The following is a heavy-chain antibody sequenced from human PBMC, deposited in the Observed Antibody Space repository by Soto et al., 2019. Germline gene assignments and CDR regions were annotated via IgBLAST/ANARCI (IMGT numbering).Heavy chain of an antibody. CDR3: ARRGSGSYSDY. Sequence: EPLSLTCAFYVGSISSNHYYWGWIRQPPGKGLEWIGSIYYSGSTYYNPSLKSRVTISVDTSKNQFSLKLSSVTAADTAVYYCARRGSGSYSDYWGQGTLVTVSS. V-gene: IGHV4-39*01. J-gene: IGHJ4*02. CDR2: IYYSGST. CDR1: VGSISSNHYY. D-gene: IGHD1-26*01.